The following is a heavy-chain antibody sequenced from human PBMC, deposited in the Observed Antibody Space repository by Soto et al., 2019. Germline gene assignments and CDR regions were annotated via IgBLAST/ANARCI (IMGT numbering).Heavy chain of an antibody. D-gene: IGHD6-13*01. Sequence: GGSLRLSCAASGFTFSSYIMNGVRQAPGKGLEWVSSISSSSSYIYYADSVEGRFTISRDNAKNSLYLQMNSLRAEDTAVYYCARVTAAGTGYFDYWGQGTLVTVSS. CDR2: ISSSSSYI. CDR1: GFTFSSYI. CDR3: ARVTAAGTGYFDY. J-gene: IGHJ4*02. V-gene: IGHV3-21*01.